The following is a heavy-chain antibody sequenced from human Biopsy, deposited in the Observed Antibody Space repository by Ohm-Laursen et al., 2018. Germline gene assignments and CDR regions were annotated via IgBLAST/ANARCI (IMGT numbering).Heavy chain of an antibody. D-gene: IGHD6-19*01. J-gene: IGHJ3*02. CDR1: GGSISGSS. CDR2: ISYSGST. Sequence: GTLSLTCTVSGGSISGSSWSWIRQAPGRGLEWVGYISYSGSTSNNPSLKSRITISVDTSKNQIPQKVTSVTDADTAVYYCAKHGSGWTGDDALHIWGQGTMVTVSS. V-gene: IGHV4-59*08. CDR3: AKHGSGWTGDDALHI.